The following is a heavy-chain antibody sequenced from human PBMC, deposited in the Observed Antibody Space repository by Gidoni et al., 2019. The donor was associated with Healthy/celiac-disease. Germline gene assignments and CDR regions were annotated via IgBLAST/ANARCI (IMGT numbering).Heavy chain of an antibody. CDR3: ALRITIFGVVPDGDY. CDR2: ISAYNGNT. J-gene: IGHJ4*02. Sequence: QVQLVQSGAEVKKPGASVKVSCKASGYTFTSYGISWVRQAPGQGLEWMGWISAYNGNTNYAQKLQGRVTMTTDTSTSTAYMELRSLRSDDTAVYYCALRITIFGVVPDGDYWGQGTLVTVSS. V-gene: IGHV1-18*01. D-gene: IGHD3-3*01. CDR1: GYTFTSYG.